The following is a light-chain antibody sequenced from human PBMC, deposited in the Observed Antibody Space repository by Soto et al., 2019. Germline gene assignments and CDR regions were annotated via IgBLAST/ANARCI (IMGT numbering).Light chain of an antibody. CDR1: QSVSSTY. Sequence: EIVLTQSPGTLSSSPGDRATLSCRASQSVSSTYLAWYQQKPGQAPRLLIYGVSSRATGIPDRFSGSGSGTDFTLTISRLEPEDFAVYYCQQYSSSPVTFGGGTKVDIK. CDR2: GVS. J-gene: IGKJ4*01. V-gene: IGKV3-20*01. CDR3: QQYSSSPVT.